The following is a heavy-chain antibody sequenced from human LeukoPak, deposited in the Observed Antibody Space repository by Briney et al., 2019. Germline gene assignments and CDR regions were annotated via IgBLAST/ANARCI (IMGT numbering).Heavy chain of an antibody. V-gene: IGHV4-59*08. CDR1: VDSLRRSY. D-gene: IGHD6-19*01. CDR2: IKYSGSA. CDR3: ARQPSSSGLYYFDY. J-gene: IGHJ4*02. Sequence: SEPLSLPCTLSVDSLRRSYGSWTPDPPGEGVVCLGYIKYSGSARYNPPPKSRVPIPVETSKHQLSVKVSSVTAADTAFYYCARQPSSSGLYYFDYWGQGTLVTVSS.